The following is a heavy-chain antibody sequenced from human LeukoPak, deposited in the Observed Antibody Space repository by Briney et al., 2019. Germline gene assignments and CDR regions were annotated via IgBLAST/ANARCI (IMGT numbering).Heavy chain of an antibody. V-gene: IGHV4-38-2*01. D-gene: IGHD2-2*01. CDR1: GYSISRDYY. Sequence: SSETLSLTCAVSGYSISRDYYWGWIRQPPGKGLEWIGNIYHSGSSYYNPSLKSRVTISVDTSKNQFSPKLTSVTAADTAVYYCARQCSSSSCYFDYWGQGTLVTVSS. CDR2: IYHSGSS. J-gene: IGHJ4*02. CDR3: ARQCSSSSCYFDY.